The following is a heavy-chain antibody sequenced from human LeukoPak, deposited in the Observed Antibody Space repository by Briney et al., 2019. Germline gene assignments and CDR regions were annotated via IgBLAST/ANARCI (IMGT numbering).Heavy chain of an antibody. CDR3: ARGSPPSGLFPFEY. Sequence: GASVKVSCKASGYTFIDYYMHWVRQAPGQGLEWMGWVKPTSGDTKYAKEFQGRVTMTRDTSINTAYMELSGLTFDDTAVYYCARGSPPSGLFPFEYWGQGTLVTVSS. J-gene: IGHJ4*02. V-gene: IGHV1-2*02. CDR1: GYTFIDYY. D-gene: IGHD3-3*01. CDR2: VKPTSGDT.